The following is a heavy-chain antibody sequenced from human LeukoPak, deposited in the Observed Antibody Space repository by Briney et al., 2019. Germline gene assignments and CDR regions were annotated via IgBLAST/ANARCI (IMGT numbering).Heavy chain of an antibody. CDR2: TYYSDNT. Sequence: SETLSLTCTVSGGSISSYFWNWIRQPPGMGLEWVGSTYYSDNTKYNPSLKSRVIISLDTSKDQFSLNLNSVTAADTAVYYCAGASSYFNSRGQRTFDIWGRGTMVTVSS. D-gene: IGHD3-22*01. CDR3: AGASSYFNSRGQRTFDI. J-gene: IGHJ3*02. CDR1: GGSISSYF. V-gene: IGHV4-59*01.